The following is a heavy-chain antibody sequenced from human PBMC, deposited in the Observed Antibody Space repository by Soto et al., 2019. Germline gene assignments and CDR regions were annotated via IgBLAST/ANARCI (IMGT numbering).Heavy chain of an antibody. CDR1: GFTFSSYW. Sequence: EVQLVESGGGLVQPGGSLRLSCAASGFTFSSYWMSWVRQAPGKGLEWVANIKRDGGEKYYVDSVKGRFTISRDNAKNSLFLQMNSLRAEDTAVYYCARDHVVVQAAFYYYYYGLDVWGKGTTVTVSS. D-gene: IGHD2-2*01. CDR2: IKRDGGEK. V-gene: IGHV3-7*01. CDR3: ARDHVVVQAAFYYYYYGLDV. J-gene: IGHJ6*04.